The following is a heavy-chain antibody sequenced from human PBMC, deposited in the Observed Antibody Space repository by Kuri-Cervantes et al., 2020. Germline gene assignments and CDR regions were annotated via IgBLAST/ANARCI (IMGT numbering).Heavy chain of an antibody. CDR1: GGSISSYY. J-gene: IGHJ6*03. D-gene: IGHD7-27*01. Sequence: SETLSLTCTVPGGSISSYYRSWIRQPAGKGLEWIGRIYTSGSTNYNPSLKSRVTISVDKSKNQFSLKLSSVTAADTAVYYCARVTGLYYYYYYMDVWGKGTTVTVSS. V-gene: IGHV4-4*07. CDR2: IYTSGST. CDR3: ARVTGLYYYYYYMDV.